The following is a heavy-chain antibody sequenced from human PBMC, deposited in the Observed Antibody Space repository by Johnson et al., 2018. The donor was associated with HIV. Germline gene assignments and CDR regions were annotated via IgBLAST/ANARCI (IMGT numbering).Heavy chain of an antibody. D-gene: IGHD6-19*01. CDR3: ARDGVAGTSGDI. V-gene: IGHV3-30*19. J-gene: IGHJ3*02. CDR2: IWYDGSNK. Sequence: VQLVESGGGVVQPGRSLRLSCEASGITFSSYGMNWVRQAPGKGLEWVAVIWYDGSNKYYADSVKGRFTISRDNSKNTLYLQMNSLRAEDTSVYYCARDGVAGTSGDIWGQGTMVTVSS. CDR1: GITFSSYG.